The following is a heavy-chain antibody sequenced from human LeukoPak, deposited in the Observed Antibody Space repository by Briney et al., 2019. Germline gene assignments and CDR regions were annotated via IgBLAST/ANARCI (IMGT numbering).Heavy chain of an antibody. CDR3: ARDSYDFWSGQNWFDP. Sequence: GGSLRLSCAASGFPFSSYSMNWVRQAPGKGLEWVSSISSSSSYIYYADSVKGRFTSSRDNAKNSLYLQMNSLRAEDTAVYYCARDSYDFWSGQNWFDPWGQGTLVTVSS. V-gene: IGHV3-21*01. CDR2: ISSSSSYI. J-gene: IGHJ5*02. D-gene: IGHD3-3*01. CDR1: GFPFSSYS.